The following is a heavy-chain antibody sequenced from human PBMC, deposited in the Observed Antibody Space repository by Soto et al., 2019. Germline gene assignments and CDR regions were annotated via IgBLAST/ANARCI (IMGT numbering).Heavy chain of an antibody. CDR3: ARDRVSYSSYGDAFDM. CDR2: IGFDGNSK. J-gene: IGHJ3*02. CDR1: GFTFSRYG. D-gene: IGHD5-12*01. V-gene: IGHV3-33*01. Sequence: QVQLVESGGGVVQPGRSLRLSCAASGFTFSRYGMNWVRQAPGKGLEWVAGIGFDGNSKYYADSVKGRLTISRDNSKSSLYVQMKSLRVEDTAVYYCARDRVSYSSYGDAFDMWGQGTMVTVSS.